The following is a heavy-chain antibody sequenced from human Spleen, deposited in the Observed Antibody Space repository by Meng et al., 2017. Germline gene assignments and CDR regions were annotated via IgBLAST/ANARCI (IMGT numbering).Heavy chain of an antibody. D-gene: IGHD5-24*01. V-gene: IGHV1-69*13. CDR2: INAVFGTT. J-gene: IGHJ4*02. Sequence: SVKVSCKALGGIFSNYVIGWVRQAPGQGLEWMGGINAVFGTTNYAQKFQDRVTITSDESTSTVYMELTRLTSEDTAVYYCARSDGYNGFDYWGQGTLVTVSS. CDR3: ARSDGYNGFDY. CDR1: GGIFSNYV.